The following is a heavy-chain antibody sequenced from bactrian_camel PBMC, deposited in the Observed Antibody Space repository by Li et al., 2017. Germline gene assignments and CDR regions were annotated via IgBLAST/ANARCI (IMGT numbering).Heavy chain of an antibody. CDR3: AAGQGVGWCLDVIRVGAEADFDY. V-gene: IGHV3S55*01. CDR1: GYTYDTYC. Sequence: HVQLVESGGGSAQAGGSLRLSCAARGYTYDTYCMGWFRRPPGKEREGIAVIDSDGDTAYAESLKDRFTISVDNAKNTLYLQINSLKLEDSATYYCAAGQGVGWCLDVIRVGAEADFDYWGQGTQVTVS. CDR2: IDSDGDT. J-gene: IGHJ6*01. D-gene: IGHD5*01.